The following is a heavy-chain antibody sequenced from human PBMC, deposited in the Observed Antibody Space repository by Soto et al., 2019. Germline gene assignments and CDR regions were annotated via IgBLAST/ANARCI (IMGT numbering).Heavy chain of an antibody. CDR2: IWFDESKK. Sequence: QMQLVESGGGVVQPGRSLRLSCAASGFTFRSYGIHWVRQAPGKGLEWVALIWFDESKKYYVDSVKGRFAVSRDNSKNTLYLQMNSLRVEDTAVYYCARDRLVPYGYGMDVWGQGTTVTVSS. CDR1: GFTFRSYG. J-gene: IGHJ6*02. CDR3: ARDRLVPYGYGMDV. V-gene: IGHV3-33*01. D-gene: IGHD2-2*01.